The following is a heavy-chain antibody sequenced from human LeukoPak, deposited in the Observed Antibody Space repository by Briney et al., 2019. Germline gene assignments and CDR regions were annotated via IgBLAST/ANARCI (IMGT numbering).Heavy chain of an antibody. D-gene: IGHD3-22*01. V-gene: IGHV1-69*05. CDR1: GYTFTSYD. CDR3: ARGISVDYDSSMGY. Sequence: SVKVSCKASGYTFTSYDINWVRQAPGQGLGWMGRIIPIFGTANYAQKFQGRVTITTDESTSTAYMELSSLRSEDTAVYYCARGISVDYDSSMGYWGQGTLVTVSS. J-gene: IGHJ4*02. CDR2: IIPIFGTA.